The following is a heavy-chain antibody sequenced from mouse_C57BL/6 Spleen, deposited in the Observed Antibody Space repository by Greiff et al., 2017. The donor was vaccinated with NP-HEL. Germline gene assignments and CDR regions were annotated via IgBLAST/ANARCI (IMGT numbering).Heavy chain of an antibody. CDR2: IDPVDGET. J-gene: IGHJ1*03. D-gene: IGHD1-1*01. CDR3: ARRYYGSGRYCDV. V-gene: IGHV14-2*01. CDR1: AFNIKDSS. Sequence: VQLQQPGAELVKPGASVKLSSTASAFNIKDSSMHWVKQRPDQGLEWIGRIDPVDGETKYAPKFQGKATITADPSSNTAYLQLSSLTSEDTAGYYCARRYYGSGRYCDVWGTGTTVTVSS.